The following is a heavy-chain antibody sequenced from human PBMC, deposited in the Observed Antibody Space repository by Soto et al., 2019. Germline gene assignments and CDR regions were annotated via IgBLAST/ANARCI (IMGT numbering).Heavy chain of an antibody. CDR1: GFTVSSNY. CDR2: IYSGGST. V-gene: IGHV3-66*01. CDR3: ARDFRNYYGSGSYYNYFDY. D-gene: IGHD3-10*01. J-gene: IGHJ4*02. Sequence: GGSLRLSCAASGFTVSSNYMSWVRQAPGKGLEWVSVIYSGGSTYYADSVKGRFTISRDNSKNTLYLQMNSLRAEDTAVYYCARDFRNYYGSGSYYNYFDYWGQGTLVTVS.